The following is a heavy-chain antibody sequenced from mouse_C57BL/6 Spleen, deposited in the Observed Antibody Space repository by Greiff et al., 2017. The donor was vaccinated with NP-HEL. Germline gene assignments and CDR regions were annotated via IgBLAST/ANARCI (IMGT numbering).Heavy chain of an antibody. V-gene: IGHV5-17*01. CDR1: GFTFSDYG. Sequence: EVQRVESGGGLVKPGGSLKLSCAASGFTFSDYGMHWVRQAPEKGLEWVAYISSGSSTIYYADTVKGRFTISRDNAKNTLFLQMTSLRSEDTAMYYCARGLLRTVVARLGAMDYWGQGTSVTVSS. CDR3: ARGLLRTVVARLGAMDY. CDR2: ISSGSSTI. J-gene: IGHJ4*01. D-gene: IGHD1-1*01.